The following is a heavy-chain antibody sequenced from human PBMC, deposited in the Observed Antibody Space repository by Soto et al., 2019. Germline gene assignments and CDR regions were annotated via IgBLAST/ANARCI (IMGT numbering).Heavy chain of an antibody. Sequence: QVQLVQSGAEVKKPGASVKVSCKTSGYSFSEFRMHWVRQAPGQGLEWMGWVNPINGNTNYAQDFQGRVTMTRDASTKTVYMELSSLTSDDTSTVYCARENWHFDYWGQGTLITVS. J-gene: IGHJ4*02. V-gene: IGHV1-2*02. CDR2: VNPINGNT. CDR3: ARENWHFDY. CDR1: GYSFSEFR.